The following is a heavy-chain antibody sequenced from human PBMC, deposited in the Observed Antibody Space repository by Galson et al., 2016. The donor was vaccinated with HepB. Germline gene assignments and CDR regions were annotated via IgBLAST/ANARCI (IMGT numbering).Heavy chain of an antibody. Sequence: KGLEWVSGITWNSDSIAYADPVKGRFTVSRDNAKNSLYLQMNNVKIEDTALYYCAKDKVAFYYYGMDVWGQGTTVTVSS. D-gene: IGHD2-15*01. CDR2: ITWNSDSI. CDR3: AKDKVAFYYYGMDV. V-gene: IGHV3-9*01. J-gene: IGHJ6*02.